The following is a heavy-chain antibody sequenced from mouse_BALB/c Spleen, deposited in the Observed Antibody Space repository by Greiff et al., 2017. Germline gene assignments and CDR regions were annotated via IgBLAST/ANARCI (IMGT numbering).Heavy chain of an antibody. V-gene: IGHV3-2*02. CDR3: ARTGYGNYYAMDY. CDR1: GYSITSDYA. D-gene: IGHD2-1*01. CDR2: ISYSGST. Sequence: EVKLEESGPGLVKPSQSLSLTCTVTGYSITSDYAWNWIRQFPGNKLGRMGYISYSGSTSYNPSLKSRISITRDTSKNQFFLQLNSVTTEDTATYYCARTGYGNYYAMDYWGQGTSVTVSS. J-gene: IGHJ4*01.